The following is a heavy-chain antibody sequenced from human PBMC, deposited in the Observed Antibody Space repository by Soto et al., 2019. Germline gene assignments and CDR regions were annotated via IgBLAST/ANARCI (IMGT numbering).Heavy chain of an antibody. D-gene: IGHD3-10*01. CDR1: GYSFTKYC. CDR2: IYPGDSDT. Sequence: GESLNISCKVSGYSFTKYCIGWVRQMTGKGLEWMGIIYPGDSDTRYSPSFQGQVTISADKSISTAYLRWSSLKASDTAMFYCARGYYGSRSYQYFDYWGQGTLVTVSS. V-gene: IGHV5-51*01. J-gene: IGHJ4*02. CDR3: ARGYYGSRSYQYFDY.